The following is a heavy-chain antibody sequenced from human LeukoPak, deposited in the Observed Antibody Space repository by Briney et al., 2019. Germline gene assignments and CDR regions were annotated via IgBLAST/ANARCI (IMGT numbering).Heavy chain of an antibody. J-gene: IGHJ5*02. CDR3: ARQMGYDSKTSCFDP. CDR1: GYNFPNYW. D-gene: IGHD3-10*01. CDR2: IDPSDSYT. V-gene: IGHV5-10-1*01. Sequence: GESLKISCKGSGYNFPNYWIIWVRQMPGKGLEWMGTIDPSDSYTNYSPSFQGHVTISADKSISTAYLQWSGLKASDTAMYYCARQMGYDSKTSCFDPWGQGTLVTVSS.